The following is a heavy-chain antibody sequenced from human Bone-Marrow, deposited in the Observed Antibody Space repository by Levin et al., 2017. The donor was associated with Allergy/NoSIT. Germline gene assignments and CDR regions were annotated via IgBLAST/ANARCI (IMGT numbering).Heavy chain of an antibody. Sequence: PSETLSLTCAVYGGSFSGYYWSWIRQPPGKGLEWIGEINHSGSTNYNPSLKSRVTISVDTSKNQFSLKLSSVTAADTAVYYCARARYSSGWYEWNPVSRGFDYWGQGTLVTVSS. D-gene: IGHD6-19*01. V-gene: IGHV4-34*01. J-gene: IGHJ4*02. CDR3: ARARYSSGWYEWNPVSRGFDY. CDR1: GGSFSGYY. CDR2: INHSGST.